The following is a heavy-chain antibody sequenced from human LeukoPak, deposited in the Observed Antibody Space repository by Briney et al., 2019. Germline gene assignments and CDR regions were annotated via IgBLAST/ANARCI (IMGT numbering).Heavy chain of an antibody. CDR1: GGSISSSSYY. D-gene: IGHD6-13*01. J-gene: IGHJ4*02. CDR3: ARVGSGYDMAPGIAAAGSPYYFDY. CDR2: IYYSGST. V-gene: IGHV4-39*07. Sequence: SETLSLTCTVSGGSISSSSYYWGWIRQPPGKGLEWIGSIYYSGSTYYNPSLKSRVTISVDTSKNQFSLKLSSVTAADTAVYYCARVGSGYDMAPGIAAAGSPYYFDYWGQGTLVTVSS.